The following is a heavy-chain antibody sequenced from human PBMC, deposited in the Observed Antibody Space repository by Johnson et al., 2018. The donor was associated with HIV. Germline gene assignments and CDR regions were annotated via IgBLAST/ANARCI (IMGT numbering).Heavy chain of an antibody. D-gene: IGHD3-16*01. CDR2: ISYDGSTK. Sequence: VQLMESGGGVVQPGRSLRLSCAASGFTFSAYAIHWVRQAPGKGLEWVAVISYDGSTKYYADSVKGRLTISRDNSKNTLYLQMNSLIAEDTAVYYCTKSIQASWVDAFVIWGQGTMVTVSS. J-gene: IGHJ3*02. CDR3: TKSIQASWVDAFVI. V-gene: IGHV3-30-3*02. CDR1: GFTFSAYA.